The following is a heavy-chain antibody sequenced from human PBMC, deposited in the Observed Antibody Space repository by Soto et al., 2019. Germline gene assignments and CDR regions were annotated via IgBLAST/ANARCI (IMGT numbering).Heavy chain of an antibody. CDR3: TLAIFGVVSIPDPENDY. Sequence: QVQLVQSGAEVKKPWSSVKVSCKASGGTFSRYAISWVRQAPGQGLEWMGGIIPIFGTANYAQKFQGRVTITADESTSTAYMELSSLRSEDTAVYYCTLAIFGVVSIPDPENDYWCQGTLVTVSS. V-gene: IGHV1-69*01. CDR1: GGTFSRYA. J-gene: IGHJ4*02. CDR2: IIPIFGTA. D-gene: IGHD3-3*01.